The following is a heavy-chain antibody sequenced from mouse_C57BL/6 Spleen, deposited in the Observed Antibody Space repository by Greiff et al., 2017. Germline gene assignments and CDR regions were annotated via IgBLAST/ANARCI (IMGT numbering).Heavy chain of an antibody. D-gene: IGHD1-1*01. CDR1: GYTFTSYW. CDR3: ARSGDGFFAY. CDR2: IYPSDSET. J-gene: IGHJ3*01. V-gene: IGHV1-61*01. Sequence: QVQLKQPGAELVRPGSSVKLSCKASGYTFTSYWMDWVKQRPGQGLEWIGNIYPSDSETHYNQKFKDKATLTVDKSSSTAYMQLSSLTSEDSAVYYCARSGDGFFAYWGQGTLVTVSA.